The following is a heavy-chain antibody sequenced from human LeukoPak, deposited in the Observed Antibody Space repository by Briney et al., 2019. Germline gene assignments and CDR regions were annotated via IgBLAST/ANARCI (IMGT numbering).Heavy chain of an antibody. Sequence: GGSLRLSCAASGFTVSSNYMSWVRQAPGKGLEWVSVIYSGGSTYCADSVKGRFTISRHNSKNTLYLQMNSLRAEDTAVYYCARDGGIAAAGTPDYYYGMDVWGQGTTVTVS. J-gene: IGHJ6*02. CDR1: GFTVSSNY. CDR2: IYSGGST. D-gene: IGHD6-13*01. V-gene: IGHV3-53*04. CDR3: ARDGGIAAAGTPDYYYGMDV.